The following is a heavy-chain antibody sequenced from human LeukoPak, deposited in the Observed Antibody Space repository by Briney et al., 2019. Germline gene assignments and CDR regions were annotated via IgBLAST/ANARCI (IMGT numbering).Heavy chain of an antibody. Sequence: SQTLSLTCAISGDTVSTNSAAWNWIRQSPSRDLESLGRTYYNSKWNNDYAVSVKSRITINPDTSKNQFSLQLNSVTPEDTAVYYCARSKTGTDSNWFDPWGQGTLVTVSS. CDR1: GDTVSTNSAA. CDR3: ARSKTGTDSNWFDP. V-gene: IGHV6-1*01. D-gene: IGHD1-1*01. J-gene: IGHJ5*02. CDR2: TYYNSKWNN.